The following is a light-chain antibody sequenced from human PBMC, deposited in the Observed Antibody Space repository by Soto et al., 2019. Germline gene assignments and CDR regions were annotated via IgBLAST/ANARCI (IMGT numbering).Light chain of an antibody. CDR3: QQLAWP. CDR2: AAS. V-gene: IGKV3-15*01. CDR1: RNVVNN. Sequence: EILMAQSPATLSVSPGERVTLSCRANRNVVNNLAWYQHKPGQVPRLLVYAASTRATGVPDRFSGSGSGTEFTLTIHNLQSDDSAVYYCQQLAWPFGPGTKVEIK. J-gene: IGKJ3*01.